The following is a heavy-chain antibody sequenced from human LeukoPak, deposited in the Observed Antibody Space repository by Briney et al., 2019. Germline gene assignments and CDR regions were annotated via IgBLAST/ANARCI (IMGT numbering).Heavy chain of an antibody. CDR2: IYSGYST. Sequence: GGSLRLSCAASGFTVSSNYMAWVRQAPGKGLEWVSVIYSGYSTDYTDSVKGRFTISRHNSKNTLYLQMNSLRAEDTAVYYCAVRYDSSGHCYFDYWGQGTLVTVSS. CDR1: GFTVSSNY. D-gene: IGHD3-22*01. V-gene: IGHV3-53*04. CDR3: AVRYDSSGHCYFDY. J-gene: IGHJ4*02.